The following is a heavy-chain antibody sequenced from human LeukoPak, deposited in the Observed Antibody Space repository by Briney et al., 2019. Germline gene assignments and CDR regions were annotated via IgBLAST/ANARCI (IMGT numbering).Heavy chain of an antibody. V-gene: IGHV3-7*01. CDR2: IKQDGSEK. J-gene: IGHJ4*02. CDR3: ARDKFGGTDY. D-gene: IGHD3-16*01. Sequence: GGSLRLSCAASGFTFSSSWMSWVRQAPGKGLEWEANIKQDGSEKYYVDSVKGRFTISRDNAKNSLYLQMNSLRAEDTAVYYCARDKFGGTDYWGQGTLVTVSS. CDR1: GFTFSSSW.